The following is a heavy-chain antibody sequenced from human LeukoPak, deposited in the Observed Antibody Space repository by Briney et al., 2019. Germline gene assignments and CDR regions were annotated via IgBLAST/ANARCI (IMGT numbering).Heavy chain of an antibody. CDR3: AVPDYGDYALDY. V-gene: IGHV3-7*03. D-gene: IGHD4-17*01. J-gene: IGHJ4*02. CDR2: IKQDGREK. CDR1: GFTFSSYW. Sequence: GGSLRLSCAASGFTFSSYWMSWVRQAPGKGREWVANIKQDGREKYYVDSVKGRFTISRDNAKNSLYLQMNSLRAEDTAVYYCAVPDYGDYALDYWGQGTLVTVSS.